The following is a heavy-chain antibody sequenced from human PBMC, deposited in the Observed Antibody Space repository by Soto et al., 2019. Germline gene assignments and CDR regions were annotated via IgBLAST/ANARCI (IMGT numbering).Heavy chain of an antibody. CDR2: IYWNDDK. Sequence: QITLKESGPTLVKPTQTLTLTCTFSGFSLSTDGVGVGWIRQPPGKALEWLALIYWNDDKRYSLFLKSRLTIAKDTSKNQVVLTMTNVDPADTATYYCARRPRYSNYVDYWGQGTLVTVSS. V-gene: IGHV2-5*01. CDR1: GFSLSTDGVG. CDR3: ARRPRYSNYVDY. D-gene: IGHD4-4*01. J-gene: IGHJ4*02.